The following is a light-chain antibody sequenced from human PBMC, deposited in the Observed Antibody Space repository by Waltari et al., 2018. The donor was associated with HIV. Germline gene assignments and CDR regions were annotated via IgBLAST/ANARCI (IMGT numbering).Light chain of an antibody. CDR3: STYTGRGTDTVL. CDR1: TSDIGAYTY. Sequence: QSALTQPASVSGSPGQSIAISCTGSTSDIGAYTYVSWFQQPPGKAPKLIIFEVSNRPSGVSNRFSGSKSGNTASLTISGLQAEDEADYYCSTYTGRGTDTVLFAGGTKLTVL. V-gene: IGLV2-14*01. J-gene: IGLJ2*01. CDR2: EVS.